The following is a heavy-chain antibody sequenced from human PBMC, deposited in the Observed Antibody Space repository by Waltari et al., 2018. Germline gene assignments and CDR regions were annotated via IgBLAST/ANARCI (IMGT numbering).Heavy chain of an antibody. CDR3: ARDRGGYGEVDI. D-gene: IGHD5-12*01. CDR1: GGSISSGGHY. Sequence: QVQLQESGPGLVTPSETLSLTCTVSGGSISSGGHYCSWIRQHPGKGLEWIGYIYYSGSTYYNPSLKSLVTISVDTSQNQFSLKVTSVTAADTAVYYCARDRGGYGEVDIWGQGTMVTVSS. CDR2: IYYSGST. J-gene: IGHJ3*02. V-gene: IGHV4-31*01.